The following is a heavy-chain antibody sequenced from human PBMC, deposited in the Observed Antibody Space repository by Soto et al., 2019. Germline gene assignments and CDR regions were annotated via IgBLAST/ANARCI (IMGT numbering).Heavy chain of an antibody. CDR3: LVYYYDSSGYYRDY. J-gene: IGHJ4*02. D-gene: IGHD3-22*01. Sequence: QVQLQESGPGLVKPSETLSLTCTVSGGSISSYYWSWIRQPPGKGLEWIGYIYYSGSTNYNPSLKSRVTISVDTSKNQFSLKLSSVTAADTVVYYCLVYYYDSSGYYRDYWGQGTLVTVSS. CDR1: GGSISSYY. CDR2: IYYSGST. V-gene: IGHV4-59*01.